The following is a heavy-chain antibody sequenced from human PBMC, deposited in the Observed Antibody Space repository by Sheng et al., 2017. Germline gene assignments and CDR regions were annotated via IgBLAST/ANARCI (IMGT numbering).Heavy chain of an antibody. CDR1: GFTFSSYG. V-gene: IGHV3-30*02. J-gene: IGHJ6*03. Sequence: QVQLVESGGGVVQPGGPVRLSCAASGFTFSSYGMHWVRPGSRRRGVEWVAFIRYDGSNKYYADSVKGRFTISRDNSKNTLYLQMNSLRAEDTAVYYCAKDVRMSVMVWYYMDVLGQRDHGHRLL. CDR2: IRYDGSNK. D-gene: IGHD2-8*01. CDR3: AKDVRMSVMVWYYMDV.